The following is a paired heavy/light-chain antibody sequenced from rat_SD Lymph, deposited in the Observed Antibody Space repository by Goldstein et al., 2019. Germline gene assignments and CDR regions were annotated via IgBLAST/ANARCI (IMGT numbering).Heavy chain of an antibody. CDR3: ASVQQPDYFDY. Sequence: EVKLVESGGGLVLPGASLKLSCIVSGFTFSDYWMRWVRQAPGKGLEFIGEIKPDGSKTNYAPSMKGRFTISRDNAKNTLYLQMSSVRSEDTATYYCASVQQPDYFDYWGQGVMVTVSS. CDR1: GFTFSDYW. CDR2: IKPDGSKT. V-gene: IGHV11-9*01. J-gene: IGHJ2*01. D-gene: IGHD1-10*01.
Light chain of an antibody. CDR3: QQAHSNPPT. J-gene: IGKJ1*01. CDR1: QDIGNW. V-gene: IGKV12S16*01. CDR2: DAT. Sequence: DIQMTQSPASLSASLEEIVTITCQASQDIGNWLAWYQQKPGKSPQLLIYDATSLADGVPSRFSGSRSGTQYSLKISRLQVEDIGSYYCQQAHSNPPTFGGGTKLELK.